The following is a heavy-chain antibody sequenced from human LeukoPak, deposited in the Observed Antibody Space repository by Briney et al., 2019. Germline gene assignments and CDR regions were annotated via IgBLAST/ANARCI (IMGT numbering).Heavy chain of an antibody. Sequence: SETLSLTCTVSGGSISSYYWSWIRQPPGKGLEGIGYIYYSGSTNYNPSLKSRVTISVDTSKNQFSLKLSSVTAADTAVYYCARPNLNDSGDLYFDYWGQGTLVTVSS. CDR3: ARPNLNDSGDLYFDY. CDR1: GGSISSYY. J-gene: IGHJ4*02. D-gene: IGHD4-17*01. CDR2: IYYSGST. V-gene: IGHV4-59*08.